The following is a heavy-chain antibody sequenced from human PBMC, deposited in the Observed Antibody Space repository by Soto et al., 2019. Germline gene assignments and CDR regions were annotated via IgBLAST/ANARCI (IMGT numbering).Heavy chain of an antibody. CDR3: ATGRDSYDYVWGSYRHPSDAFDI. CDR2: ISGSGGST. Sequence: GGSLRLSCAASGFTFSSYAMSWVRQAPGKGLEWVSAISGSGGSTYYADSVKGRFTISRDNSKNTLYLQMNSLRAEDTAVYYCATGRDSYDYVWGSYRHPSDAFDIWGQGTMVTVSS. CDR1: GFTFSSYA. D-gene: IGHD3-16*02. V-gene: IGHV3-23*01. J-gene: IGHJ3*02.